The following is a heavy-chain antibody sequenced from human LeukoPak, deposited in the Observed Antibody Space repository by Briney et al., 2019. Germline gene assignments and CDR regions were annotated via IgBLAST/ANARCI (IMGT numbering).Heavy chain of an antibody. V-gene: IGHV1-3*01. J-gene: IGHJ4*02. Sequence: ASVKVSCKASGYTFTSYTMHWVRQAPGQRLEWMGWINAGNGNTKYSQEFQGSVTFTRDTSANTAYMELSSLRSEDTAVYYCASLGLVLDYWGQGTLVTVSS. CDR2: INAGNGNT. D-gene: IGHD6-19*01. CDR3: ASLGLVLDY. CDR1: GYTFTSYT.